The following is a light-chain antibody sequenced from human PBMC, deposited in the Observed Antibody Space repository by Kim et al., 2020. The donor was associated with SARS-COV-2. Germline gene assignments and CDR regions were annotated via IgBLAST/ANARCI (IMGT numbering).Light chain of an antibody. CDR2: GAS. V-gene: IGKV3-20*01. J-gene: IGKJ2*01. CDR3: QQYGSSPWRVYT. Sequence: EIVLTQSPGTLSLSPGERATLSCRASQSVSSSYLAWYQQKPGQAPRLLIYGASSRATGIPDRFSGSGSGTDFTLTISRLEPEDFAVYYCQQYGSSPWRVYTFGQGTKLEI. CDR1: QSVSSSY.